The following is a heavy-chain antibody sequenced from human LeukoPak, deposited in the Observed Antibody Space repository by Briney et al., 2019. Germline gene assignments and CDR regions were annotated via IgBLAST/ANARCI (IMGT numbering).Heavy chain of an antibody. J-gene: IGHJ5*02. V-gene: IGHV1-46*01. Sequence: VASVKVSCKASGYTFTSYYMHWVRQAPGQGLEWMGIINPSGDSTSYAQKFQGRVTMTRDMSTSTVYMELSSLRSEDTAVYYCARGPDVLLWFGELSWFDPWGQGTLVTVSS. CDR1: GYTFTSYY. CDR2: INPSGDST. D-gene: IGHD3-10*01. CDR3: ARGPDVLLWFGELSWFDP.